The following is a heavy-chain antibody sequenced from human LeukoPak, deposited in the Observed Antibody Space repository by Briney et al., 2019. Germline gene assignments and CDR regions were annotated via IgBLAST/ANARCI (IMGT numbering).Heavy chain of an antibody. CDR3: ARHRGGATGLSGFDY. D-gene: IGHD1-26*01. CDR2: IYYSGST. V-gene: IGHV4-59*08. Sequence: PSETLSLTCTVSGGSISSYYWSWIRQPPGKGLEWIGYIYYSGSTKYNPSLKSRVTISVDTSKNQFSLKLSSVTAADTAVYYCARHRGGATGLSGFDYWGQGTLVTVSS. J-gene: IGHJ4*02. CDR1: GGSISSYY.